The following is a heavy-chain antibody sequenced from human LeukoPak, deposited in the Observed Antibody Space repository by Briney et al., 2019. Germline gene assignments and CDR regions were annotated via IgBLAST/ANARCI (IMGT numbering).Heavy chain of an antibody. Sequence: ASVRVSCKASGYTFTGYYMHWVRQAPGQALEWMGWINPNSGGTNYAQKFQGRVTMTRDASISTAYMELSRLRSDDTAVYYCARVGGATTFYFDYWGQGTLVTVSS. V-gene: IGHV1-2*02. CDR1: GYTFTGYY. D-gene: IGHD1-26*01. CDR2: INPNSGGT. J-gene: IGHJ4*02. CDR3: ARVGGATTFYFDY.